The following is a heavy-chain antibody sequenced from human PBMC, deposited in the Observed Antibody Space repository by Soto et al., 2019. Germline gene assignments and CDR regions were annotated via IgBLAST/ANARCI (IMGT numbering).Heavy chain of an antibody. CDR2: ISWNSGSI. V-gene: IGHV3-9*01. CDR3: AKDRTIAAPDAFDI. J-gene: IGHJ3*02. D-gene: IGHD6-13*01. CDR1: GFTFDDYA. Sequence: GGSLRLSCAASGFTFDDYAMHWVRQAPGKGLEWVSGISWNSGSIGYADSVKGRFTISRDNAKNSLYLQMNSLRAEDTAFYYCAKDRTIAAPDAFDIWGQGTMVTVSS.